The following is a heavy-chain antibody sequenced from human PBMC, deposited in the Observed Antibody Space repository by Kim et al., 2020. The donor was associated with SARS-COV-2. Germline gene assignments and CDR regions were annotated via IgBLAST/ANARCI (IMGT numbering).Heavy chain of an antibody. J-gene: IGHJ4*02. CDR3: ARGLGYYDSSGYYDY. D-gene: IGHD3-22*01. CDR1: GGSFSGYY. V-gene: IGHV4-34*01. CDR2: INHSGST. Sequence: SETLSLTCAVYGGSFSGYYWSWIRQPPGRGLEWIGEINHSGSTNYIPSLKSRVTISLDTSKNQFSLKLNSVTAAATAVSYCARGLGYYDSSGYYDYLGQG.